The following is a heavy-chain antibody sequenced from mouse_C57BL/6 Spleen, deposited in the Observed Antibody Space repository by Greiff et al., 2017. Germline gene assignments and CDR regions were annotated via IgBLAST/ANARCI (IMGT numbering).Heavy chain of an antibody. V-gene: IGHV2-5*01. D-gene: IGHD1-1*01. J-gene: IGHJ4*01. Sequence: VMLVESGPGLVQPSQSLSITCTVSGFSLTSYGVHWVRQSPGKGLEWLGVIWRGGSTDYNAAFMSRLSITKDNSKSQVFFKMNSLQADDTAIYYCAKTSYYGSLYAMDYWGQGTSVTVSS. CDR3: AKTSYYGSLYAMDY. CDR1: GFSLTSYG. CDR2: IWRGGST.